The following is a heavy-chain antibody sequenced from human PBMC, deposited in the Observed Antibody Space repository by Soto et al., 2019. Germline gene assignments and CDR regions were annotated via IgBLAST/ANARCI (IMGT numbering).Heavy chain of an antibody. J-gene: IGHJ3*02. Sequence: SGGSLRLSCAASGFTFSSYWMSWVRQAPGKGPEWVANIKQDGSEKYYVDSVKGRFTISRDNAKNSLYLQMNSLRAEDTAVYYCARSSGTDFWSGPDAFDIWGQGTMVTV. CDR1: GFTFSSYW. V-gene: IGHV3-7*01. D-gene: IGHD3-3*01. CDR2: IKQDGSEK. CDR3: ARSSGTDFWSGPDAFDI.